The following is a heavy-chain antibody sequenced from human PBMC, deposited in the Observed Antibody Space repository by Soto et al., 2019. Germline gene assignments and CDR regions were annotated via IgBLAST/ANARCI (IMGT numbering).Heavy chain of an antibody. Sequence: QVQLVQSGAEVEKPGASVKVSCKTSGYTFTDYYIHWVRRAPGQGLEWMGWINSNSGDTRSAQRFQDRVAMTRDMSITTAYLELTRLTSDDTAVYDCARDDGTLAGSYFDFWGQGTLITVSA. CDR1: GYTFTDYY. CDR2: INSNSGDT. CDR3: ARDDGTLAGSYFDF. J-gene: IGHJ4*02. V-gene: IGHV1-2*02. D-gene: IGHD6-19*01.